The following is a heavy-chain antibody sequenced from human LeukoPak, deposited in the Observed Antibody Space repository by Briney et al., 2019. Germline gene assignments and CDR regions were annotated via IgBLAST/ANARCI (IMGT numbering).Heavy chain of an antibody. CDR3: ASLGLYGGNYRTGTSNDY. CDR2: IYYSGST. J-gene: IGHJ4*02. V-gene: IGHV4-39*01. CDR1: GGSISSGGYY. D-gene: IGHD4-17*01. Sequence: PSETLSLTCTVSGGSISSGGYYWSWIRQHPGKGLEWIGYIYYSGSTYYNPSLKSRVTISVDTSKNQFSLKLSSVTAADTAVYYCASLGLYGGNYRTGTSNDYWGQGTLVTVSS.